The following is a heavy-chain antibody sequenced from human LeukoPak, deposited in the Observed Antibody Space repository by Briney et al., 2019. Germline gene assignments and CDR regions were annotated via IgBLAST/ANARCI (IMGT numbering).Heavy chain of an antibody. CDR1: GFTFSSYW. CDR3: ARLRFLEWLRYYMDV. CDR2: IKRDGREK. V-gene: IGHV3-7*01. D-gene: IGHD3-3*01. Sequence: GGSLRLSCAASGFTFSSYWMSWVRQAPGKGLEWVANIKRDGREKHYVDSVKGRFTISRDNAKNSLYLQMNSLRAEDTAVYYCARLRFLEWLRYYMDVWGKGTTVTVSS. J-gene: IGHJ6*03.